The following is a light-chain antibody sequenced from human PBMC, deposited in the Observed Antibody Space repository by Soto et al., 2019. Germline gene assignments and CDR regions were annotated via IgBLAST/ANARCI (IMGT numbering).Light chain of an antibody. CDR3: QQYHNWPPIT. Sequence: TQSPSFLSASVGDRVTLTCRASQDISNFLAWHQQKPGQAPRLLIYGASTRATGIPARFSGSGSGTEFTLTISNLQSEDFAVYFCQQYHNWPPITFGQGTRLEI. CDR2: GAS. CDR1: QDISNF. V-gene: IGKV3-15*01. J-gene: IGKJ5*01.